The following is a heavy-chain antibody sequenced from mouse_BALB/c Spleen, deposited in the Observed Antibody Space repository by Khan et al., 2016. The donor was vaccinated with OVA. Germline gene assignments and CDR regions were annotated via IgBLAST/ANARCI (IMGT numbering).Heavy chain of an antibody. Sequence: VQLKESGAELVRPGALVKLSCKASGFNIKDYYMHWVKQRPEQGLEWIGWNDPENGETVYDPKFQGKANITADTSSNTAYLQFSSLTSEDTAVYYCTRSGYSAWFAYWGQGTPVTVS. CDR2: NDPENGET. J-gene: IGHJ3*01. CDR1: GFNIKDYY. CDR3: TRSGYSAWFAY. V-gene: IGHV14-1*02.